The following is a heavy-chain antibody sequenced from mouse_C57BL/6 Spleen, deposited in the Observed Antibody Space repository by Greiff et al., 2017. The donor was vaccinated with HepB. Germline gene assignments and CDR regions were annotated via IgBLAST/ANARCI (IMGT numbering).Heavy chain of an antibody. Sequence: VQLQQSGAELVMPGASVKLSCKASGYTFTSYWMHWVKQRPGQGLEWIGEIDPSDSYTNYNQKFKGKSTLTVDKSSSTAYMQLSSLTSEDSAVYYCARREEDYDGDYWGQGTTLTVSS. D-gene: IGHD2-4*01. V-gene: IGHV1-69*01. J-gene: IGHJ2*01. CDR1: GYTFTSYW. CDR2: IDPSDSYT. CDR3: ARREEDYDGDY.